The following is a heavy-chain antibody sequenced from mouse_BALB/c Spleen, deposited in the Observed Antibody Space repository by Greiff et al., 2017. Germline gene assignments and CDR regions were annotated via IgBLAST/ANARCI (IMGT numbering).Heavy chain of an antibody. CDR1: GYAFSSYW. CDR2: ILPGSGST. Sequence: VQLQQSGAELVRPGSSVKISCKASGYAFSSYWIEWVKQRPGHGLEWIGAILPGSGSTNYNEKFKGKATFTADTSSNTAYMQLSSLTSEDSAVFYCARRRGLQGYFDVWGAGTTVTVSS. V-gene: IGHV1-9*01. J-gene: IGHJ1*01. CDR3: ARRRGLQGYFDV. D-gene: IGHD3-1*01.